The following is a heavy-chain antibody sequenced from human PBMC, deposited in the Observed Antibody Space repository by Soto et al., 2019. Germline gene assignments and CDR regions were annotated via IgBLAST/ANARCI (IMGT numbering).Heavy chain of an antibody. V-gene: IGHV3-23*01. CDR3: AKLSADQSSSPLDY. CDR2: ISGSGGST. CDR1: GFTFSNYA. Sequence: PGGSLRLSCAASGFTFSNYAMSWVRQAPGKGLEWVSVISGSGGSTYYADSVRGRFTMSRDNSKNTLYLQMNNLRAEDTALYYCAKLSADQSSSPLDYWGQGTLVTVSS. D-gene: IGHD6-19*01. J-gene: IGHJ4*02.